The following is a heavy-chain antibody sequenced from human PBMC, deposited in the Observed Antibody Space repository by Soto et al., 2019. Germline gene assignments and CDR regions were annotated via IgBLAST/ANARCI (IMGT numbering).Heavy chain of an antibody. V-gene: IGHV4-4*07. CDR3: ARGQSGAADF. CDR2: ISATGKT. CDR1: GGSMRTYY. D-gene: IGHD7-27*01. Sequence: SDARCLTCTVSGGSMRTYYRNWSRKSAENGLEWIGRISATGKTNYIPSRKSRITLSVDTSKNEFSLILKFVTAADTAVYFCARGQSGAADFWGPGTLVT. J-gene: IGHJ4*03.